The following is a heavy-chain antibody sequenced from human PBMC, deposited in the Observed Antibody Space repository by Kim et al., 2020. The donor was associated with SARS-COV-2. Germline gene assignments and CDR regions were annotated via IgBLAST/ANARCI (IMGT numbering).Heavy chain of an antibody. CDR1: GFTFSDYY. CDR3: AREGVVVVAANYYYYGMDV. CDR2: ISSSGSTI. D-gene: IGHD2-15*01. J-gene: IGHJ6*02. V-gene: IGHV3-11*04. Sequence: GGSLRLSCAASGFTFSDYYMSWIRQAPGKGLEWVSYISSSGSTIYYADSVKGRFTISRDNAKNSLYLQMNSLGAEDTAVYYCAREGVVVVAANYYYYGMDVWGQGTTVTVSS.